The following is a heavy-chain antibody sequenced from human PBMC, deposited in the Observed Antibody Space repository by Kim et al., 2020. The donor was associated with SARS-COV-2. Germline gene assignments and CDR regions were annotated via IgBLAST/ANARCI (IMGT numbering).Heavy chain of an antibody. J-gene: IGHJ4*02. V-gene: IGHV3-23*01. CDR3: HAVKLWLPISSGYLAKARDY. CDR1: GFTFSSYA. Sequence: GGSLRLSCAASGFTFSSYAMSWVRQAPGKGLEWVSAISGSGGSTYYADSVKGRFTISRDNSKNTLYLQMNSLRAEDTAVYYCHAVKLWLPISSGYLAKARDYWGQGTLVTVSS. D-gene: IGHD3-22*01. CDR2: ISGSGGST.